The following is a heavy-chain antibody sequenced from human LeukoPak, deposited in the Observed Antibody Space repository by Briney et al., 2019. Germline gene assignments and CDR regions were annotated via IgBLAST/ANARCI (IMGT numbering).Heavy chain of an antibody. V-gene: IGHV4-61*02. D-gene: IGHD2-2*01. J-gene: IGHJ4*02. CDR1: SGSISSGSYY. CDR3: ARDIVVVPAAINYFDY. Sequence: SETLSLTCTVSSGSISSGSYYWSWIRQPAGKGLEWIGRIYTSGSTNYNPSLKSRVTISVDTSKNQFSLKLSSVTAADTAVYYCARDIVVVPAAINYFDYWGQGTLVTVSS. CDR2: IYTSGST.